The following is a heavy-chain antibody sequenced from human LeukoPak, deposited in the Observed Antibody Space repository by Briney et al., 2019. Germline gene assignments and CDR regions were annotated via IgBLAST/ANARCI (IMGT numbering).Heavy chain of an antibody. D-gene: IGHD6-13*01. CDR2: INHSGST. CDR1: GGSFSGYY. J-gene: IGHJ5*02. V-gene: IGHV4-34*01. CDR3: AREHSSSWYAGGGNWFDP. Sequence: SETPSLTCAVYGGSFSGYYWSWIRQPPGKGLEWIGEINHSGSTNYNPSLKSRVTISVDTSKNQFSLKLSSVTAADTAVYYCAREHSSSWYAGGGNWFDPWGQGTLVTVSS.